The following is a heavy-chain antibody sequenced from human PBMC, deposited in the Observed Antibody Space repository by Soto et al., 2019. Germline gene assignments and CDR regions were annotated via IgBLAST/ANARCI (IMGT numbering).Heavy chain of an antibody. Sequence: QGQVVESGGGVVQPGRSKRLSCAASGFTFSTYGMHWVRQAPGKGLEWVAIIRSDESNKYYRDSVKGRFTISGDNSKNTVYLQMNSLRAEDTAVYYCARVFDTYYFDLWGQGTLVTVSS. CDR1: GFTFSTYG. CDR2: IRSDESNK. D-gene: IGHD3-10*01. V-gene: IGHV3-33*01. CDR3: ARVFDTYYFDL. J-gene: IGHJ4*02.